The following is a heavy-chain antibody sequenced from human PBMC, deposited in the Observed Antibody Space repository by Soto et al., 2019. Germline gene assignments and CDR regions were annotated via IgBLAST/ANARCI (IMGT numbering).Heavy chain of an antibody. CDR2: INAGNGNT. D-gene: IGHD2-21*02. J-gene: IGHJ4*02. V-gene: IGHV1-3*01. Sequence: ASVKVSCKASGYTFTSYAMHWVRQAPGQRLEWMGWINAGNGNTKYSQKFQGRVTITRDTSAITAYMELSSLRSEDTAVYYCARSIVVVTALVYWGQGTMVTVSS. CDR3: ARSIVVVTALVY. CDR1: GYTFTSYA.